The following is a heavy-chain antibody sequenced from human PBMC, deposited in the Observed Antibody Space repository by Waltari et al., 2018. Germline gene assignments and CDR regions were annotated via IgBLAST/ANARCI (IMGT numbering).Heavy chain of an antibody. V-gene: IGHV3-30*04. Sequence: QVQLVESGGGVVQPGRSLRLSCAASGFTFSSYAMHWVRQAPGKGLGLVAVISYDGSNKYYADSVKGRFTISRDNSKNTLYLQMNSLRAEDTAVYYCARLSVLLGENDAFDIWGQGTMVTVSS. CDR3: ARLSVLLGENDAFDI. CDR1: GFTFSSYA. J-gene: IGHJ3*02. CDR2: ISYDGSNK. D-gene: IGHD1-26*01.